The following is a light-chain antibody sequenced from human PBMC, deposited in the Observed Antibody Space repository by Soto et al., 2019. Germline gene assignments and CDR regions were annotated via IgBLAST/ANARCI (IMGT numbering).Light chain of an antibody. Sequence: EIVMNQSPATLSVSPGGRATLSCRASQSISDTLAWYQQKPGQAPRLLIYSASREATGFPDRFSGSGSGTDFTLTISRLEPEDFAVYYCQQYGSSPRDTFGQGTRLEIK. CDR3: QQYGSSPRDT. CDR2: SAS. V-gene: IGKV3-20*01. CDR1: QSISDT. J-gene: IGKJ5*01.